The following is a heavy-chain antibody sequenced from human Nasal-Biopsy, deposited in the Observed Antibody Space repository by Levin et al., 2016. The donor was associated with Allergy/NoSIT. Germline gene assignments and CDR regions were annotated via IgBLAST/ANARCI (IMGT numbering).Heavy chain of an antibody. CDR3: VRGSNGWNGVDY. Sequence: LSLTCAASGFTFSDYWMHWVRQAPGKGLVWVSRINGDGSRTQYVDSVKGRFTISRDNAKNTLSLQMNSLRGEDTAVYYCVRGSNGWNGVDYWGQGSPLTVSS. CDR1: GFTFSDYW. D-gene: IGHD1-1*01. V-gene: IGHV3-74*03. J-gene: IGHJ4*02. CDR2: INGDGSRT.